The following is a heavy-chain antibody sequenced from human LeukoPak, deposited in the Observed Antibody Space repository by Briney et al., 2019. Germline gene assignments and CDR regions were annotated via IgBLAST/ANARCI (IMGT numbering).Heavy chain of an antibody. D-gene: IGHD2-15*01. CDR3: AKGGSPHYYYYMDV. V-gene: IGHV3-9*03. CDR2: ISWNSGSI. J-gene: IGHJ6*03. CDR1: GFTFSSYA. Sequence: GGSLRLSCAASGFTFSSYAMSWVRQAPGKGLEWVSGISWNSGSIGYADSVKDRFTISRDNAKNSLYLQMNSLRAEDMALYYCAKGGSPHYYYYMDVWGKGTTVTVSS.